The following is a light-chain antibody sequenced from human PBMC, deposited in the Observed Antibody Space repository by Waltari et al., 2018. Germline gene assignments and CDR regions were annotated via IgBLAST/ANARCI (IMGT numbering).Light chain of an antibody. CDR1: QSVLHTANNRND. CDR2: WAS. Sequence: DIVMTQSPDSLPVSLGERATINCKSSQSVLHTANNRNDLAWYRQKPGQPPKLLIYWASSRASGVPDRFSGSGSGADFTLTIGSLQPEDVAVYFCQQYYSTPYTFGQGTKLEIK. J-gene: IGKJ2*01. CDR3: QQYYSTPYT. V-gene: IGKV4-1*01.